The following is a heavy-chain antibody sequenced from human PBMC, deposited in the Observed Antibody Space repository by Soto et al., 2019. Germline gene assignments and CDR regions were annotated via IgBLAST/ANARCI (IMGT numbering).Heavy chain of an antibody. V-gene: IGHV4-4*02. CDR3: ARLGLITMVRGVIVVFAS. J-gene: IGHJ4*02. D-gene: IGHD3-10*01. CDR1: SGSISSSNW. Sequence: QVQLQESGPGLVKPSGTLSLSCAVSSGSISSSNWWRWVRQPPGKGLEWIGEIYHSGRTNDKPSLKRRVTISVDKSKNQFSLRLSSVTAADTAVYYCARLGLITMVRGVIVVFASWVQGTLVTVSS. CDR2: IYHSGRT.